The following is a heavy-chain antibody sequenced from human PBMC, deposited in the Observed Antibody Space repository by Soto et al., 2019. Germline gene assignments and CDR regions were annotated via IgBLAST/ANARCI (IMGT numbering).Heavy chain of an antibody. CDR1: GFTFSAYG. J-gene: IGHJ4*02. CDR3: AKERMGAGVRGYFDY. V-gene: IGHV3-30*18. CDR2: ISYDGSNK. D-gene: IGHD3-10*01. Sequence: QVQLVGSGGGVVQPGRSLRLSCAGSGFTFSAYGMDWVRQAPGKGLEWVAVISYDGSNKYYADSVKGRFTISRDNSKNTLYLQMNSLRAEDTAVYYCAKERMGAGVRGYFDYWGQGTLVTVSS.